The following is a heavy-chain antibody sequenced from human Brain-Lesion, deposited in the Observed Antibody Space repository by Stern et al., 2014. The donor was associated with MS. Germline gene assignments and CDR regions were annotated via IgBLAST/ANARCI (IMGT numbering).Heavy chain of an antibody. Sequence: QVQLVESGPGLVKPSETLSLTCTVSGGSISSNSYYWGWIRQPPGKGLEWIGRIYYRGSTYYNPSLKSRVTIPKDTSKNHFPLNLKSVTAADTAVYFCAKVWLGELPENPFDYWGQGTLVTVSS. V-gene: IGHV4-39*02. CDR2: IYYRGST. J-gene: IGHJ4*02. CDR1: GGSISSNSYY. CDR3: AKVWLGELPENPFDY. D-gene: IGHD3-10*01.